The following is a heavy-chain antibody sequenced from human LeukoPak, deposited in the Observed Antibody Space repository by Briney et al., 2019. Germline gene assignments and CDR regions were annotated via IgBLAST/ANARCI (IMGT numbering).Heavy chain of an antibody. Sequence: GGSLRLSCAASGFTFSSYAMHWVRQAPGKGLEWVAVISYDGSNKYYADSVEGRFTISRDNSKNTLYLQMNSLRAEDTAVYYCASPYGSGSYWDAFDIWGQGTMVTVSS. D-gene: IGHD3-10*01. CDR2: ISYDGSNK. CDR1: GFTFSSYA. V-gene: IGHV3-30-3*01. J-gene: IGHJ3*02. CDR3: ASPYGSGSYWDAFDI.